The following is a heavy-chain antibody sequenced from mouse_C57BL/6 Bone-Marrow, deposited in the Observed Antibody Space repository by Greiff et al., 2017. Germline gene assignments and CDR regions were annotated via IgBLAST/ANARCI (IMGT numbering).Heavy chain of an antibody. D-gene: IGHD1-1*01. Sequence: QVQLQQPGAELVKPGASVKLSCKASGYTFTSYWMHWVKQRPGQGLEWIGMIHPNSGSTNYNEKFKSKATLTVDKSSSTAYMQLSSLTSEDSAVYYCARDLTVVAPYAMDYWGQGTSVTVSS. CDR1: GYTFTSYW. V-gene: IGHV1-64*01. CDR3: ARDLTVVAPYAMDY. J-gene: IGHJ4*01. CDR2: IHPNSGST.